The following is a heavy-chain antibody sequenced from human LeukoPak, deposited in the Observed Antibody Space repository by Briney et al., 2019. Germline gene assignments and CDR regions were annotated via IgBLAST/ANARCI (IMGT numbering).Heavy chain of an antibody. J-gene: IGHJ4*02. V-gene: IGHV3-43D*03. CDR3: AKGRFWSGYSSGEYYFDY. D-gene: IGHD3-3*01. CDR2: ISWDGGST. CDR1: GFTFDDYA. Sequence: GGSLRLSCAASGFTFDDYAMHWVRQAPGKGLEWVSLISWDGGSTYYADSLKGRFTISRDNIRNSLYLQMHSLRVEDTALYYCAKGRFWSGYSSGEYYFDYWGQGTLVTVSS.